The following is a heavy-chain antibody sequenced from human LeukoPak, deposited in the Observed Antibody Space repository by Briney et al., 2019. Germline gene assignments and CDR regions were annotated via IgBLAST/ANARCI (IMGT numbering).Heavy chain of an antibody. V-gene: IGHV4-34*01. CDR1: GGSFSGYY. Sequence: SETLSLTCAVYGGSFSGYYWSWIRQPPGKGLEWIGEINHSGSTNYNPSLKSRVTISVDTSKNQFSLKLSSVTAADTAVYYCARSPPGVVVIADFDYWGQGTLVTVSS. CDR3: ARSPPGVVVIADFDY. J-gene: IGHJ4*02. D-gene: IGHD2-21*01. CDR2: INHSGST.